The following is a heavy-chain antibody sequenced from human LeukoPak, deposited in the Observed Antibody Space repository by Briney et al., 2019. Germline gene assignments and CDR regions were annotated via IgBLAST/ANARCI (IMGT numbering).Heavy chain of an antibody. D-gene: IGHD5-24*01. CDR2: ISGSGDNT. V-gene: IGHV3-23*01. CDR1: GFTFSSYA. J-gene: IGHJ4*02. Sequence: GGSLRLSCAASGFTFSSYAMSWVRQAPGQGLEWVSAISGSGDNTYYADSVKGRFTISRDNAKNSLYLQMNSLRAEDTAVYYCARSHMATITVPFDYWGQGTLVTVSS. CDR3: ARSHMATITVPFDY.